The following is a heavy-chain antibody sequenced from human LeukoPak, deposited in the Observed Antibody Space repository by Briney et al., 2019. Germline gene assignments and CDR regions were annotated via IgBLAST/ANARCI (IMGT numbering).Heavy chain of an antibody. CDR3: AKDKGWYYDSSGYYNY. CDR1: GFTFSSYG. CDR2: ISYDGSNK. D-gene: IGHD3-22*01. V-gene: IGHV3-30*18. Sequence: GRSLRLSCAASGFTFSSYGMHWVRQAPGKGLEWVAVISYDGSNKYYADSVKGRFTISRDNSKNTLYLQMNSLRAEDTAVYYCAKDKGWYYDSSGYYNYWGQGTLVTVSS. J-gene: IGHJ4*02.